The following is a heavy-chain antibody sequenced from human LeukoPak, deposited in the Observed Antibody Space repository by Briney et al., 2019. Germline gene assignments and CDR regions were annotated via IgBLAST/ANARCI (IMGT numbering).Heavy chain of an antibody. CDR2: ISGSGGST. CDR1: GFTFSSYA. Sequence: AGGSLRLSCAASGFTFSSYAMSWVRQAPGKGLEWVSAISGSGGSTYYADSVKGRFTISRDNSKNTLYLQMNSLRAEDTAVYYCARVPPGFWSGNYTGINHYGMDVWGQGTTVTVSS. CDR3: ARVPPGFWSGNYTGINHYGMDV. D-gene: IGHD3-3*01. J-gene: IGHJ6*02. V-gene: IGHV3-23*01.